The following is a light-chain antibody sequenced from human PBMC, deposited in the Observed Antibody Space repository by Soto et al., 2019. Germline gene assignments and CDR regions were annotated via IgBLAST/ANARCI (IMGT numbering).Light chain of an antibody. J-gene: IGKJ2*01. CDR2: GAS. Sequence: EVVMTQSPATLSVSPGERVTLSCRASQSVSKNLAWYQQKLGQAPRLLIYGASTRATSIPARFSGSGSGTEFTLTISSLQSEDVAVYYCQQYNNWPPLYTFGQGTKLQIK. CDR1: QSVSKN. CDR3: QQYNNWPPLYT. V-gene: IGKV3-15*01.